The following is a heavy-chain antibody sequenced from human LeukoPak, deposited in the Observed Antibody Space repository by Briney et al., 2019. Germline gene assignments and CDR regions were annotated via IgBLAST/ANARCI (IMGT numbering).Heavy chain of an antibody. D-gene: IGHD2-21*02. Sequence: PGGSLRLSCAASGFTFSSYSMNWVRQAPGKGLEWVSAISSSSSYIYYADSVKGRFTISRDNAKNSLYLQINSLRAEDTAVYYCARVMGVGDPLHYYYGMDVWGQGTTVTVSS. CDR2: ISSSSSYI. CDR3: ARVMGVGDPLHYYYGMDV. J-gene: IGHJ6*02. V-gene: IGHV3-21*01. CDR1: GFTFSSYS.